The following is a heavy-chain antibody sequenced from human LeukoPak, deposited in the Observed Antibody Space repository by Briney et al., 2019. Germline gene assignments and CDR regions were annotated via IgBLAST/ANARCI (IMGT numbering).Heavy chain of an antibody. J-gene: IGHJ4*02. V-gene: IGHV3-48*01. CDR1: GFRFSSYS. CDR2: ISSSSGTI. Sequence: PGGSLRLSCAASGFRFSSYSMNWVRQAPGKGLEWVSYISSSSGTIYYADSVKGRFTISRDNAKNSLYLQMNSLRAEDTAVYYCARGTQDFDYWGQGTLVTVSS. CDR3: ARGTQDFDY.